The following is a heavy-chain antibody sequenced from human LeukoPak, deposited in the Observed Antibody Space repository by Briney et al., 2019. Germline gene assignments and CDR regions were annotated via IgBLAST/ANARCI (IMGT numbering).Heavy chain of an antibody. D-gene: IGHD3-3*01. CDR3: AREFNDFWSGYQEYYFDY. CDR1: GYSISSGYY. Sequence: PSETLSLTCAVSGYSISSGYYGSWIRQPAGKGLEWIGRIYTSGGTNYNPSLKSRVTMSVDTSKNQFSLKLSSVTAADTAVYYCAREFNDFWSGYQEYYFDYWGQGTLVTVSS. V-gene: IGHV4-4*07. J-gene: IGHJ4*02. CDR2: IYTSGGT.